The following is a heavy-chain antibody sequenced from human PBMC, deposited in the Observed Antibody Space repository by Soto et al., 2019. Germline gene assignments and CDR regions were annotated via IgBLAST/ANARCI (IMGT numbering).Heavy chain of an antibody. D-gene: IGHD3-16*01. CDR1: GFTFRSYV. CDR3: ARWGTAGGLDV. J-gene: IGHJ1*01. CDR2: TSYDGSDK. V-gene: IGHV3-30*19. Sequence: QVQLVESGGGVVKPGTSLRVSCVGSGFTFRSYVIHWVRQAPGQGLEWVALTSYDGSDKYYGDSVRGRFTISRDNSRNTVDLQMDSLRLEDTALYYCARWGTAGGLDVWGQGTLVSVSS.